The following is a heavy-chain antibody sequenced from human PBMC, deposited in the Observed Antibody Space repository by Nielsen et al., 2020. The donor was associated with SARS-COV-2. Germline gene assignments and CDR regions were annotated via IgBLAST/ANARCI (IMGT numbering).Heavy chain of an antibody. D-gene: IGHD2-2*01. J-gene: IGHJ4*02. CDR2: INPNSGGT. V-gene: IGHV1-2*04. Sequence: ASVKVSCKASGYTFTGYYMHWVRQAPGQGLEWMGWINPNSGGTNYAQKFQGWVTMTRDTSISTAYIELSRLRSDDTAVYYCARGWSYCSSTSCYLFFGDYWGQGTLVTVSS. CDR1: GYTFTGYY. CDR3: ARGWSYCSSTSCYLFFGDY.